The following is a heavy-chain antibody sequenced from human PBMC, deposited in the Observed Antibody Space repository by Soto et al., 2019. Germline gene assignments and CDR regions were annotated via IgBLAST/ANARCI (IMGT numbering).Heavy chain of an antibody. Sequence: QVQLVQSGAEVKQPGSSVKISCKSSGGPFSPSLTTWVRQAPGQGLEWMGGINPLFSTTTSTQKFRDRVTITADESTATVYLEIASLTTDHTAIYFCVRGYGDYDDYWGQGTPITVSA. D-gene: IGHD5-18*01. J-gene: IGHJ4*02. CDR1: GGPFSPSL. CDR2: INPLFSTT. CDR3: VRGYGDYDDY. V-gene: IGHV1-69*01.